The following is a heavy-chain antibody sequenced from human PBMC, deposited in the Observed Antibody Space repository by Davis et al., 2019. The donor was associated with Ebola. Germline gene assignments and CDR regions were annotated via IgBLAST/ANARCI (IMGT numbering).Heavy chain of an antibody. CDR2: ISNDGIHI. D-gene: IGHD1-1*01. CDR1: GFSFSSYA. Sequence: GESLKISCAASGFSFSSYAMHWVRQAAGKGLEWVAVISNDGIHIYYAESVTGRFTISRDNAKNTLYLQMNSLTAEDTAVYYCESETRLGYWGQGTLVTVSS. CDR3: ESETRLGY. J-gene: IGHJ4*02. V-gene: IGHV3-30*04.